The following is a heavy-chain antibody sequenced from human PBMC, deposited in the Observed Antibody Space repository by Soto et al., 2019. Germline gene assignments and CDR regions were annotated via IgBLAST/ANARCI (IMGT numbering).Heavy chain of an antibody. Sequence: SLRLSCAASGFTFSDYYMSWIRQAPGKGLEWVSYISSSGSTIYYADSVKGRFTISRDNAKNSLYLQMNSLRAEDTAVYYCARDLSTEWLGFYYWGQGTLVTVSS. CDR1: GFTFSDYY. CDR2: ISSSGSTI. D-gene: IGHD6-19*01. J-gene: IGHJ4*02. CDR3: ARDLSTEWLGFYY. V-gene: IGHV3-11*01.